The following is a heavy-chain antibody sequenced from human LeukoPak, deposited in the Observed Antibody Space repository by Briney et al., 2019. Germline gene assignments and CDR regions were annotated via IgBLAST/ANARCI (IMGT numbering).Heavy chain of an antibody. D-gene: IGHD2-2*01. CDR3: ARVGGYCSSTSCYEYYYYYMDV. CDR2: IYYSGST. CDR1: GGSISSSSYY. V-gene: IGHV4-39*01. J-gene: IGHJ6*03. Sequence: NPSETLSLTCTVSGGSISSSSYYWGWIRQPPGKGLEWIGSIYYSGSTYYNPSLKSRVTISVDTSKNQFSLKLSSVTAADTAVYYCARVGGYCSSTSCYEYYYYYMDVWGKGTTVTVSS.